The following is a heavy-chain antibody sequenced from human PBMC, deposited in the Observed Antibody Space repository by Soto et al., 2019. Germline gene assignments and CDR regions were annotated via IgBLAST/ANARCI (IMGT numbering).Heavy chain of an antibody. CDR1: GGSISSYY. CDR2: IYYSGST. Sequence: PSETLSLTCTVSGGSISSYYWSWIRQPPGKGLEWIGYIYYSGSTYYADSVKGRFTISRDNSKNTLYLQMNSLRAEDTAVYYCAKGYDTAMAPFDYWGQGTLVTVSS. V-gene: IGHV4-59*12. J-gene: IGHJ4*02. CDR3: AKGYDTAMAPFDY. D-gene: IGHD5-18*01.